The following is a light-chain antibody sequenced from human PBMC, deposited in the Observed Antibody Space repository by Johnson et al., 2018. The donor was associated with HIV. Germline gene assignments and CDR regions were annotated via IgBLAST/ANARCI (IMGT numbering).Light chain of an antibody. CDR3: GTWDSSLTAGEV. CDR1: SSNIGNNY. Sequence: QLVLTQPPSVSAAPGQKVTISCSGSSSNIGNNYVSWYQQLPGTAPKLLIYENNKRPSEIPDRFSGSKSGTSATLGITCLQTGDEADYYYGTWDSSLTAGEVFGTGTKVTVL. CDR2: ENN. V-gene: IGLV1-51*02. J-gene: IGLJ1*01.